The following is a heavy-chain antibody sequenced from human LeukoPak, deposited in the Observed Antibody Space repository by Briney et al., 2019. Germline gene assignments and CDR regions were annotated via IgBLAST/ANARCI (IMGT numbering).Heavy chain of an antibody. CDR1: GYTFSSSG. Sequence: ASVKVSCKTSGYTFSSSGISWVRQAPGQGLEWIGFINTYNGDTNYVQKLQGRITLTTDSSTSTAYMELRSLTSDDTAVYYCVRDVSHGRFDPWGQGTLVTVSS. CDR3: VRDVSHGRFDP. CDR2: INTYNGDT. V-gene: IGHV1-18*01. J-gene: IGHJ5*02. D-gene: IGHD5/OR15-5a*01.